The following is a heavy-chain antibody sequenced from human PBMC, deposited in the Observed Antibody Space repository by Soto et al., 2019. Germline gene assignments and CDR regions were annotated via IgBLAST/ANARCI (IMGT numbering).Heavy chain of an antibody. CDR1: GFTFSSYA. CDR2: ISGSGGKT. CDR3: ATEGHGDPVTIALGKPHMGV. V-gene: IGHV3-23*01. J-gene: IGHJ6*02. D-gene: IGHD4-17*01. Sequence: EVQLLESGGGLAQPGGSPRLSCVASGFTFSSYAMTWVRQAPGKGLEWVSTISGSGGKTYYADSVKGRFTISRDNSKNTVYLQMDSLRAEDMAIYYCATEGHGDPVTIALGKPHMGVWGQGTMVTVSS.